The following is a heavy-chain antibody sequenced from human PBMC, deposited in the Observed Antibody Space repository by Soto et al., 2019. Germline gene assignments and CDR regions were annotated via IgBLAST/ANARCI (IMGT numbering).Heavy chain of an antibody. D-gene: IGHD6-13*01. CDR3: ARGRGVSSWYETPHYFDS. V-gene: IGHV1-18*01. CDR1: GYSFTSYG. Sequence: QVQLVQSGGEVKKPGASVKVSCRASGYSFTSYGITWVRQTPGHGLEWLGWISVRNGYTKYPQKLQDRITMTTVTSTSAAYMALTSMRSYDTADYYCARGRGVSSWYETPHYFDSWGHGTLVTVSS. CDR2: ISVRNGYT. J-gene: IGHJ4*01.